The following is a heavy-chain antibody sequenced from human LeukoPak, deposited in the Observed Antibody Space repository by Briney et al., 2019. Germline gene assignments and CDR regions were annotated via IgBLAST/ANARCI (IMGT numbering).Heavy chain of an antibody. Sequence: GGSLRLSCAASGFTFSGYGMHWVRQAPGKGLEWVAVISYDGSNKYYADSVKGRFTISRDNSKNTLYLQMNSPRAEDTAVYYCARPGQDTDYYFDYWGQGTLVTVSS. J-gene: IGHJ4*02. CDR1: GFTFSGYG. CDR3: ARPGQDTDYYFDY. CDR2: ISYDGSNK. V-gene: IGHV3-30*03. D-gene: IGHD1-1*01.